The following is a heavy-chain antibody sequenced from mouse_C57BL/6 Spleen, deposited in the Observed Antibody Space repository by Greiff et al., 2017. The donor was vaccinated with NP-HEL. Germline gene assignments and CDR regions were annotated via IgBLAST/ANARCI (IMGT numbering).Heavy chain of an antibody. Sequence: EVQLQQSGPVLVKPGASVKMSCKASGYTFTDYYMNWVKQSHGKSLEWIGVINPYNGGTSYNQKFKGKATLTVDRTSSTAYMELNSLTSEDSAVYYGARHGDTTAPYWGQGTLVTVSA. CDR1: GYTFTDYY. J-gene: IGHJ3*01. CDR3: ARHGDTTAPY. D-gene: IGHD1-2*01. CDR2: INPYNGGT. V-gene: IGHV1-19*01.